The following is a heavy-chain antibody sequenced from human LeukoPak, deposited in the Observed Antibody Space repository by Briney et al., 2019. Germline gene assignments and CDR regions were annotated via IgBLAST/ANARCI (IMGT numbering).Heavy chain of an antibody. CDR2: ISSNGGST. V-gene: IGHV3-64*01. CDR3: AKLFWSGYSDY. J-gene: IGHJ4*02. D-gene: IGHD3-3*01. CDR1: GFTFSSYA. Sequence: PGGSLRLSWAASGFTFSSYAMHWVRQAPGKGLEYVSAISSNGGSTYYANSVKGRFTISRDNSKNTLYLQMGSLRAEDTAVYYCAKLFWSGYSDYWGQGTLVTVSS.